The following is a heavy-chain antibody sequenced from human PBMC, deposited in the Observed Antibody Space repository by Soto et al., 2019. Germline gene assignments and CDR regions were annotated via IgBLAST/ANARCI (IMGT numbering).Heavy chain of an antibody. CDR3: AREKITGLFDY. J-gene: IGHJ4*02. D-gene: IGHD2-8*02. V-gene: IGHV4-34*01. CDR1: GGSFSGYY. Sequence: PSETLSLTCAVYGGSFSGYYWTWIRQPPGTGLEWIGEINHSGSTNYNPSLKSRVTISVDTSKNQFSLKLTSVTAEDTAVYYCAREKITGLFDYWGQGTLVTV. CDR2: INHSGST.